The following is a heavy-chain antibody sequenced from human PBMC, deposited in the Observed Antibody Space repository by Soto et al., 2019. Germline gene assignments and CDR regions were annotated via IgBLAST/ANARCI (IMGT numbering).Heavy chain of an antibody. CDR1: GFTFSCYA. CDR3: AKVDCSSTSCYVLHYGMDV. J-gene: IGHJ6*02. CDR2: ISGSGGST. V-gene: IGHV3-23*01. D-gene: IGHD2-2*01. Sequence: GGSLRLSCAASGFTFSCYAMSWVRQAPGKGLEWVSAISGSGGSTYYADSVKGRLTISRDNSKNTLYLQMNSLRAEDTAVYYCAKVDCSSTSCYVLHYGMDVWGQGTTVTVSS.